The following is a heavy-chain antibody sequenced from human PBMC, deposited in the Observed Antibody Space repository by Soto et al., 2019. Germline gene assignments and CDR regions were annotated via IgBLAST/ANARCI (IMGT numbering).Heavy chain of an antibody. CDR2: INAGSGTT. CDR1: GYTFSSYA. CDR3: ARDTGGGTFDS. J-gene: IGHJ4*02. V-gene: IGHV1-3*01. Sequence: PSVKVSCKASGYTFSSYAMHWFRRAPGQRLEWMRWINAGSGTTKSSQKFQDRVTISRDTSASTAYMELTSLRSADTAVYYCARDTGGGTFDSWGQGTLVTVS. D-gene: IGHD2-8*02.